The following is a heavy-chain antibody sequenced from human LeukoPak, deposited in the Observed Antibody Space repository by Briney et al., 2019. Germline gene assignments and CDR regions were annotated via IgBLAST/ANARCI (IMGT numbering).Heavy chain of an antibody. CDR1: GGSFRGYY. CDR2: INHSGGT. CDR3: ARGIVLTVYASFDY. J-gene: IGHJ4*02. Sequence: KPSETLSLTCAVTGGSFRGYYWTWIRQPPGKGLEWIGEINHSGGTNYNPSLKSRVTISVDTSKNQFSLKLSSVTAADTAVYYCARGIVLTVYASFDYWGLGTLVTVSS. V-gene: IGHV4-34*01. D-gene: IGHD2-8*01.